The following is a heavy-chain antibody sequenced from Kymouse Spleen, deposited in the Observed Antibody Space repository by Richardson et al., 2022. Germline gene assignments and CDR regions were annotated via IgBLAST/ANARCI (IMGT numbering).Heavy chain of an antibody. Sequence: QVQLQQWGAGLLKPSETLSLTCAVYGGSFSGYYWSWIRQPPGKGLEWIGEINHSGSTNYNPSLKSRVTISVDTSKNQFSLKLSSVTAADTAVYYCARRHIAAAGTSDYFDYWGQGTLVTVSS. V-gene: IGHV4-34*01. CDR1: GGSFSGYY. CDR3: ARRHIAAAGTSDYFDY. J-gene: IGHJ4*02. D-gene: IGHD6-13*01. CDR2: INHSGST.